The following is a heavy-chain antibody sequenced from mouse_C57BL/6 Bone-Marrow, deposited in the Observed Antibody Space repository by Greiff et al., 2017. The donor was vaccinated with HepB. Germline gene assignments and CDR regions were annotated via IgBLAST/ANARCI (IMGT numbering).Heavy chain of an antibody. V-gene: IGHV1-81*01. CDR2: IYPRSGNT. Sequence: QVQLQQSGAELARPGASVKLSCKASGYTFTSYGISWVKQRTGQGLEWIGEIYPRSGNTYYNEKFKGKATLTADKSSSTAYMELRSLKSEDSAVYFCAGPLAYYAMDYWGQGTSVTVSS. J-gene: IGHJ4*01. CDR1: GYTFTSYG. CDR3: AGPLAYYAMDY.